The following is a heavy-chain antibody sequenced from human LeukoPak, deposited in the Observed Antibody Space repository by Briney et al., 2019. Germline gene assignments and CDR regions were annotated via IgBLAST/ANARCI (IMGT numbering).Heavy chain of an antibody. D-gene: IGHD3-22*01. J-gene: IGHJ4*02. CDR3: ARDYSSGYYVDY. Sequence: PSETLSLTCTVSGYSISSGYYWGWIRQPPGKGLEWIGSIYHSGSTCYNPSLKSRVTISVDTSKNQFSLKLSSVTAADTAVYYCARDYSSGYYVDYWGQGTLVTVSS. CDR2: IYHSGST. V-gene: IGHV4-38-2*02. CDR1: GYSISSGYY.